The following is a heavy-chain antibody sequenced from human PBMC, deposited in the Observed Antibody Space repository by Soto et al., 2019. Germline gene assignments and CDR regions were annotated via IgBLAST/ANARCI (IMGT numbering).Heavy chain of an antibody. Sequence: QVQLVQSGSEVRKPGASVKVSCKASGYTFSTYDINWVRQAPGQGPEWMGRVSPNSGNPGYAQKFEGRLPMTRNTSISTAYMELSSLTSEDAAVYYCARWAGSSKWGQRTLVTVSS. V-gene: IGHV1-8*01. CDR1: GYTFSTYD. J-gene: IGHJ4*02. D-gene: IGHD6-19*01. CDR3: ARWAGSSK. CDR2: VSPNSGNP.